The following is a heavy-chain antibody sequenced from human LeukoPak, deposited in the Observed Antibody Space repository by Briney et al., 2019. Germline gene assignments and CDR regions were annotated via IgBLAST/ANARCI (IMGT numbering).Heavy chain of an antibody. Sequence: SETLSLTCAVSGGSISSRNWWSWVRQPPGKGLEWIEEIYHSGSTNYNPSLKSRVTISVDKSKNQFSLKLSSVTAADTAVYYCASSKLMITFGGVMVYWGQGTLVTVSS. CDR1: GGSISSRNW. CDR2: IYHSGST. V-gene: IGHV4-4*02. J-gene: IGHJ4*02. D-gene: IGHD3-16*01. CDR3: ASSKLMITFGGVMVY.